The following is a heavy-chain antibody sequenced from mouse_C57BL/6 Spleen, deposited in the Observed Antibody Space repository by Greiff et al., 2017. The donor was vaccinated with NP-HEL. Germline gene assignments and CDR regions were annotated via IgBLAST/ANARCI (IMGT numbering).Heavy chain of an antibody. D-gene: IGHD2-4*01. V-gene: IGHV1-9*01. CDR1: GYTFTGYW. J-gene: IGHJ3*01. CDR2: ILPGSGST. CDR3: AKRGHDYDYDGFAY. Sequence: QVQLQQSGAEQMKPGASVKLSCKATGYTFTGYWIEWVKQRPGHGLEWIGEILPGSGSTNYNEKFKGKATFTADTSSNTAYMQLSSLTTEDSAIYYCAKRGHDYDYDGFAYWGQGTLVTVSA.